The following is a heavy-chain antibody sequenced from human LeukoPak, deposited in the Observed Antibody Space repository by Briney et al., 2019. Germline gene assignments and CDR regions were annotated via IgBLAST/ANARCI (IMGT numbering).Heavy chain of an antibody. CDR3: ARGGVDTAMGDFDY. CDR1: GVSISSYY. V-gene: IGHV4-59*01. Sequence: SETLSLTCTVSGVSISSYYWSWIRQPPGKGLEWLGYIYYSGSTNYNPSLKSRVTISVDTSKNQFSLKLSSVTAADTAVYYCARGGVDTAMGDFDYWGQGTLVTVSS. CDR2: IYYSGST. J-gene: IGHJ4*02. D-gene: IGHD5-18*01.